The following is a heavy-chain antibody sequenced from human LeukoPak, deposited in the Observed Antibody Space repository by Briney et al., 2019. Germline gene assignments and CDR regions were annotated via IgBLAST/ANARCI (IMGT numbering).Heavy chain of an antibody. J-gene: IGHJ4*02. V-gene: IGHV3-23*01. Sequence: PGGSLRLSCAASGFTVSSNYMSWVRQAPGKGLEWVSAISGSGGSTYYADSVKGRFTISRDNSKNTLYLQMNSLRAEDTAVYYCAKRIAAAGTGFDYWGQGTLVTVSS. CDR2: ISGSGGST. D-gene: IGHD6-13*01. CDR1: GFTVSSNY. CDR3: AKRIAAAGTGFDY.